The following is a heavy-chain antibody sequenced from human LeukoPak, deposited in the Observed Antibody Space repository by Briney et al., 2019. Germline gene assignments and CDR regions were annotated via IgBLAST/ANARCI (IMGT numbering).Heavy chain of an antibody. Sequence: PGGSLRLSCAASGFTFSSYSMNWVRQPPGKGLEWIGEINHSGSTNYNPSLKSRVTISVDTSKNQFSLKLSSVTAADTAVYYCARTEYATFGMDVWGQGTAVTVSS. CDR1: GFTFSSYS. CDR2: INHSGST. D-gene: IGHD2-8*01. J-gene: IGHJ6*02. V-gene: IGHV4-34*01. CDR3: ARTEYATFGMDV.